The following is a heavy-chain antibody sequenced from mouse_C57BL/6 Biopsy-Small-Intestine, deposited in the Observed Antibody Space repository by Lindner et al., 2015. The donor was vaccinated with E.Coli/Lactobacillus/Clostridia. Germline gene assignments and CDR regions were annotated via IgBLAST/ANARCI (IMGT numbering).Heavy chain of an antibody. CDR3: ARGRRSYWYFDV. CDR2: INPGSGGT. J-gene: IGHJ1*03. Sequence: VQLQESGAELVRSGTSVKVSCKASGYAFTNYLIEWVKQRPGQGLEWIGVINPGSGGTNYNEKFKGKATLTADKSSSTAYMQLSSLTSEDSAVYFCARGRRSYWYFDVWGTGTTVTVSS. V-gene: IGHV1-54*01. CDR1: GYAFTNYL.